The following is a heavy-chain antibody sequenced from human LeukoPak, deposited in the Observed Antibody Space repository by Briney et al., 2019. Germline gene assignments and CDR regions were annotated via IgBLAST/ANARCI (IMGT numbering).Heavy chain of an antibody. V-gene: IGHV4-34*01. CDR1: GGSFGGYY. D-gene: IGHD3-16*02. CDR3: ARGGHYDYVWGSYRYPFDY. CDR2: INHSGST. Sequence: SETLSLTCAVYGGSFGGYYWSWIRQPPGKGLEWIGEINHSGSTNYNPSLKSRVTISVDTSKNQFSLKLSSVTAADTAVYYCARGGHYDYVWGSYRYPFDYWGQGTLVTVSS. J-gene: IGHJ4*02.